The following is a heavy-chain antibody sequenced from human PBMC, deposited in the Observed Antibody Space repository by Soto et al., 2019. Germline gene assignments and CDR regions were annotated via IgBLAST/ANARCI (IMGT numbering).Heavy chain of an antibody. D-gene: IGHD5-18*01. V-gene: IGHV1-69*01. CDR2: IIPIFGTA. J-gene: IGHJ4*02. CDR3: ARLVLYTAMVTDYFDY. Sequence: QVQLVQSGAEVKKPGSSVKVSCKASGGTLSSYAISWVRQAPGQGLEWMGGIIPIFGTANYAQKFQGRVTITADESTSTAYMELSSLRSEDTAVYYCARLVLYTAMVTDYFDYWGQGTLVTVSS. CDR1: GGTLSSYA.